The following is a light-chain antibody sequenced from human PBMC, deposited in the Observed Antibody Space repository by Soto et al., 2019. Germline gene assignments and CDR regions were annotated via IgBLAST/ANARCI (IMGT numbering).Light chain of an antibody. V-gene: IGLV2-14*03. Sequence: QSVLTQPAXVSGSPGQSITXSCTXTSSDVDTYIYISWYQQHPGKAPKLIIYDVTNRPPGVSNRFSGSKSGNTASLTISGLQTEDEADYYCSSYTFSTLVFATGTKVTVL. CDR2: DVT. J-gene: IGLJ1*01. CDR3: SSYTFSTLV. CDR1: SSDVDTYIY.